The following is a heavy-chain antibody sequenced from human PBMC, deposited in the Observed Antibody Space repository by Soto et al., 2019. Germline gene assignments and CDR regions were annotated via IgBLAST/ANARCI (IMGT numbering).Heavy chain of an antibody. CDR2: ISSSSSYI. J-gene: IGHJ1*01. CDR1: GFTFSSYS. V-gene: IGHV3-21*01. CDR3: ARDGSGYLEYFQH. D-gene: IGHD3-22*01. Sequence: EVQLVESGGGLVKPGGSLRLSCAASGFTFSSYSMNWVRQAPGKGLEWVSSISSSSSYIYYADSVKSRFTISRDNAKNSLYLQMNSLRAEDTAVYYCARDGSGYLEYFQHWGQGTLVTVSS.